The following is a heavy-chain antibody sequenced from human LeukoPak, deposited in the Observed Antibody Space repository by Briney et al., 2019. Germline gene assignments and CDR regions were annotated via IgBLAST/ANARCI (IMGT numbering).Heavy chain of an antibody. CDR3: AGEDSSGLDAFDI. V-gene: IGHV1-46*01. Sequence: ASVKVSCKASGYTFTSYYMHWVRQAPGQGLEWMGIINPSGGSTSYAQKFQGRVTMTRGTSTSTVYMELSSLRSEDTAVYYCAGEDSSGLDAFDIWGQGTMVTVSS. CDR2: INPSGGST. CDR1: GYTFTSYY. D-gene: IGHD3-22*01. J-gene: IGHJ3*02.